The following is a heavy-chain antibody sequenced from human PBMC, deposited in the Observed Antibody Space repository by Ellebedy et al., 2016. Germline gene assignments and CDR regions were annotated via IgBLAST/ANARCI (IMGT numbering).Heavy chain of an antibody. D-gene: IGHD2-15*01. J-gene: IGHJ4*02. Sequence: ASVKVSCXASGYTFTSYGISWVRQAPGQGLEWMGWVRPNNGYTNYAQGFQGRVTMTRNTSISTAYMELTSLRPEDTAVYYCARDGENGVMLPYWGQGTLVTVSS. V-gene: IGHV1-18*04. CDR1: GYTFTSYG. CDR3: ARDGENGVMLPY. CDR2: VRPNNGYT.